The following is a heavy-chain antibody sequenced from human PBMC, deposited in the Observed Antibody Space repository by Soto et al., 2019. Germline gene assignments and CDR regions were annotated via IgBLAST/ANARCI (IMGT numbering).Heavy chain of an antibody. CDR3: ARVSQKEDIVVVALPYWFDP. CDR2: IYYSGST. CDR1: GGSISSGDYY. D-gene: IGHD2-15*01. V-gene: IGHV4-30-4*01. Sequence: QVQLQESGPGLVKPSQTLSLTCTVSGGSISSGDYYWSWIRQPPGKGLEWIGYIYYSGSTYYNPSIKSRVTISVDTSKNQSSLKLSSVTAAGPAVYYCARVSQKEDIVVVALPYWFDPWGQGTLVTVSS. J-gene: IGHJ5*02.